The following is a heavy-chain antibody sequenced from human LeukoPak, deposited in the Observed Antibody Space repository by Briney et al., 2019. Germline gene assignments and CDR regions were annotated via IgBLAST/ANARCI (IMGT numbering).Heavy chain of an antibody. D-gene: IGHD3-10*01. Sequence: SETLSLTCTVSGVSISSSSYYWGWIRQPPGKGLEWIGSIYYSGSTYYNPSLKSRVTISVDTSKNHFSLKLNSVTAADTAVYYCAKPSNYYGSATDAFDFWGQGTMVTVSS. CDR1: GVSISSSSYY. CDR3: AKPSNYYGSATDAFDF. V-gene: IGHV4-39*07. J-gene: IGHJ3*01. CDR2: IYYSGST.